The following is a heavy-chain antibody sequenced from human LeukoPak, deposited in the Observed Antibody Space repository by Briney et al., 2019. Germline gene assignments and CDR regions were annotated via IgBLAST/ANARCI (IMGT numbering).Heavy chain of an antibody. Sequence: PAGSLRLSCEASGLTFSSYDMNWVRQAPGKGLEWVSYISSSGNLIHYADSVKGRFTFSRDNARSSLYLQMNSLRADDTAIYYCAREGGWNDFDYWGQGTLVTVSS. CDR3: AREGGWNDFDY. D-gene: IGHD1-1*01. CDR1: GLTFSSYD. CDR2: ISSSGNLI. V-gene: IGHV3-48*03. J-gene: IGHJ4*02.